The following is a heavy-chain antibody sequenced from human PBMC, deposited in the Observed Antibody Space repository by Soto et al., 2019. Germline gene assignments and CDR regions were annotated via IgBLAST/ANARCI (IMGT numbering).Heavy chain of an antibody. CDR2: IKQDGSEK. J-gene: IGHJ6*02. D-gene: IGHD6-19*01. CDR1: GFTFSSNW. V-gene: IGHV3-7*01. Sequence: GGSLRLYCVDFGFTFSSNWMSWVRQAPGKGLEWVANIKQDGSEKYYVDSVKGRFTISRDNAKNSLYLQMNSLRAEDTAVYYCARVERQQWLAQYGMDVWGQGTTVPV. CDR3: ARVERQQWLAQYGMDV.